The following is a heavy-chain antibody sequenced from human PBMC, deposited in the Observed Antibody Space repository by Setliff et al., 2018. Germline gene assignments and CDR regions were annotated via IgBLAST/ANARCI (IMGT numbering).Heavy chain of an antibody. J-gene: IGHJ5*02. CDR2: IYYGGSA. V-gene: IGHV4-39*07. CDR1: GGSISSSNYY. D-gene: IGHD3-3*01. CDR3: ARLPSKRIHYNFWSGSYNWFDP. Sequence: SETLSLTCTVSGGSISSSNYYWGWIRQPPGKGLEWIGNIYYGGSAYYNPSLKSRVTISVDTSKNQFSLKLSSVTAADTAVYYCARLPSKRIHYNFWSGSYNWFDPWGQGTLVTVSS.